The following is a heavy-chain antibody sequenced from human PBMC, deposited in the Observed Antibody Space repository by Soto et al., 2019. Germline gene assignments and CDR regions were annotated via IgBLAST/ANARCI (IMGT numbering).Heavy chain of an antibody. D-gene: IGHD4-4*01. Sequence: SETLSLTCTVSGGSISSSSYYWGWIRQPPGKGLEWIGSIYYSGSTYYNPSLKSRVTISVDTSRNQFSLKLSSVTAADTAVYYCAGFFYSNYLGYYYCYGMYVRGQGTTVTVSS. CDR1: GGSISSSSYY. CDR3: AGFFYSNYLGYYYCYGMYV. V-gene: IGHV4-39*01. CDR2: IYYSGST. J-gene: IGHJ6*02.